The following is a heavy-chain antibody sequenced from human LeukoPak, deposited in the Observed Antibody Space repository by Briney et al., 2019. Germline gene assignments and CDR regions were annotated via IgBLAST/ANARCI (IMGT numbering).Heavy chain of an antibody. CDR2: VNHSGST. CDR3: ARPYYGRGRSRWAFDI. CDR1: GGSFRRYY. V-gene: IGHV4-34*01. J-gene: IGHJ3*02. D-gene: IGHD3-3*01. Sequence: SETLSLTCAVYGGSFRRYYWRWIRQPPGKGLEWTGEVNHSGSTNYNPSLKSRVTISVDTSKNQFSLKLSSVTAADTAVYYCARPYYGRGRSRWAFDIWGQGTMVTVSS.